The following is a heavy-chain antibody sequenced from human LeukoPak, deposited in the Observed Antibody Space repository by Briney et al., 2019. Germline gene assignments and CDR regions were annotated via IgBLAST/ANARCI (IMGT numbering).Heavy chain of an antibody. V-gene: IGHV3-23*01. CDR2: ISGRGGST. CDR3: AKDLSEYQLLDTGSFDY. J-gene: IGHJ4*02. CDR1: GFTFTSYA. D-gene: IGHD2-2*01. Sequence: GGSPRLSSAASGFTFTSYAMSWVPHTPGRGLEWGSAISGRGGSTYYAASVKGRFTISRDNSKNTQYLQMNSLRAEDTAVYYCAKDLSEYQLLDTGSFDYWGEEALVSVSS.